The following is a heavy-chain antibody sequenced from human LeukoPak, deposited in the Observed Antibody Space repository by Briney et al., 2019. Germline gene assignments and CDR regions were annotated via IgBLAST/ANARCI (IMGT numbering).Heavy chain of an antibody. V-gene: IGHV3-23*01. CDR2: ISVSGNT. CDR3: ARLLVYNSGGEAFDY. J-gene: IGHJ4*02. CDR1: GFTLSSYA. Sequence: GGSLRLSWAAAGFTLSSYAMSWVRQAPGKGLEWVSAISVSGNTYHADSVKGGFTISRDNAKNSLYLQMSSLRAEDTAVYYCARLLVYNSGGEAFDYWGQGTLVTVSS. D-gene: IGHD2-8*01.